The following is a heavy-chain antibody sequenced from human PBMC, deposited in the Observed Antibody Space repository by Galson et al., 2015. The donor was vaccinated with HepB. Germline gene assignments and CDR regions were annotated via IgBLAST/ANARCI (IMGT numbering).Heavy chain of an antibody. Sequence: SVKVSCKASGYTFTGYYMHWVRQAPGQGLEWMGWINPNSGGTNYAQKFQGWVTMTRDTSISTAYMELSRLRSDDTAVYYCARDLAAAGTFYYGMDVWGQGTTVTVSS. CDR1: GYTFTGYY. CDR2: INPNSGGT. V-gene: IGHV1-2*04. CDR3: ARDLAAAGTFYYGMDV. D-gene: IGHD6-13*01. J-gene: IGHJ6*02.